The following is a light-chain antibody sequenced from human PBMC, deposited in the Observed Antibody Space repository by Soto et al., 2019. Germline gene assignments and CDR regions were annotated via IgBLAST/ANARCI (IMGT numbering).Light chain of an antibody. V-gene: IGLV2-8*01. Sequence: QSALTQPPSASGSLGQSVTISCTGTSRDVGCYNWVSWYQHHPGKVPKLLIYEVDKRPSGVPDRFSGSQSGNTASLTVSGLQAEDEADYYCTSYATGNTFPFGGGTKVTVL. CDR3: TSYATGNTFP. CDR2: EVD. J-gene: IGLJ2*01. CDR1: SRDVGCYNW.